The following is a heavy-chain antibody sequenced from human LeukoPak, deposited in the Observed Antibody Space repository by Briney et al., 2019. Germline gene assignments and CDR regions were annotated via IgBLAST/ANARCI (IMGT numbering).Heavy chain of an antibody. CDR3: ARVGYYDSSGYLDY. Sequence: GGSLRLSCAASGFTFSIYEMNCVRQSTGKGLEWGSSISSSSSYIYYADSVKGRFTIPRDNAKNSLYLQMNSLRAEDTAVYYCARVGYYDSSGYLDYWGQGTLVTVYS. J-gene: IGHJ4*02. V-gene: IGHV3-21*01. CDR2: ISSSSSYI. D-gene: IGHD3-22*01. CDR1: GFTFSIYE.